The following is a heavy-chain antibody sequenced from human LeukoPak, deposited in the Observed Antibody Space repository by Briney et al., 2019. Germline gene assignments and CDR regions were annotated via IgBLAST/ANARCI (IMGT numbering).Heavy chain of an antibody. D-gene: IGHD3-22*01. J-gene: IGHJ4*02. CDR2: ISSSGSTI. Sequence: GGSLRLSCAASGFTFSSYEMNWVRQAPGKGLEWVSYISSSGSTIYYADSVKGRFTISRDNAKNSLYLQMNSLRAEATAVYYCARSLTYYYDSSGYQFDYWGQGTLVTVSS. CDR1: GFTFSSYE. V-gene: IGHV3-48*03. CDR3: ARSLTYYYDSSGYQFDY.